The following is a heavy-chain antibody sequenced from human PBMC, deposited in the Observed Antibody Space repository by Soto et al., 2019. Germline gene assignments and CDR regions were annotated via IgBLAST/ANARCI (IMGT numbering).Heavy chain of an antibody. J-gene: IGHJ3*02. CDR3: ARDLYDFWSGYPLASDAFDI. D-gene: IGHD3-3*01. CDR1: GFTFSSYW. CDR2: INSDGSST. Sequence: GGSLRLSCAASGFTFSSYWMHWVRQAPGKGLVWVSRINSDGSSTSYADSVKGRFTISRDNAKNTLYLQMNSLRAEDTAVYYCARDLYDFWSGYPLASDAFDIWGQGTMVTVSS. V-gene: IGHV3-74*01.